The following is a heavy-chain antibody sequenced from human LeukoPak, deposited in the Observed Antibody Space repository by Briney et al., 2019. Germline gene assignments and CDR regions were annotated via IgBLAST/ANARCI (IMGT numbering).Heavy chain of an antibody. CDR2: IKSKTDGGTT. CDR1: GFTFSNAW. J-gene: IGHJ6*02. V-gene: IGHV3-15*01. CDR3: TTDSSGYYYYYYGMDV. Sequence: GGSLRLSCAASGFTFSNAWMSWVRQAPGKGPEWVGRIKSKTDGGTTDYAAPVKGRFTISRDDSKNTLYLQMNSLKTEDTAVYYCTTDSSGYYYYYYGMDVWGQGTTVTVSS. D-gene: IGHD3-22*01.